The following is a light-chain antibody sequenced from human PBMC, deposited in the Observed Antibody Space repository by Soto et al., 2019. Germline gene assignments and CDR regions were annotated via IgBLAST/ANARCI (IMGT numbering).Light chain of an antibody. CDR1: SSDVGGYNY. CDR2: DVS. CDR3: SSYTSSSTRV. J-gene: IGLJ1*01. V-gene: IGLV2-14*01. Sequence: QSVRTQPASVSGSPGQSITISCTGTSSDVGGYNYVSWYQQHPGKAPKLMIYDVSNRPSGVSNRFSGSKSGNTVSLTISGLQAEDEADYYCSSYTSSSTRVFGTGTKVTVL.